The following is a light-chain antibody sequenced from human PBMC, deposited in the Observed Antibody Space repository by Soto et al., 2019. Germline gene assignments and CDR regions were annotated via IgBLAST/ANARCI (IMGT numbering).Light chain of an antibody. Sequence: QSVLTQPPSAYGTPGQRVTISCSGGSSNIGRNYVYWFQQLPGTAPKLLIYSNNQRPSGVPDRFSGSKSGTSASLAISGLRSDDEADYYCAAWDDSLGGLFGGGTKLTVL. V-gene: IGLV1-47*01. CDR2: SNN. J-gene: IGLJ3*02. CDR3: AAWDDSLGGL. CDR1: SSNIGRNY.